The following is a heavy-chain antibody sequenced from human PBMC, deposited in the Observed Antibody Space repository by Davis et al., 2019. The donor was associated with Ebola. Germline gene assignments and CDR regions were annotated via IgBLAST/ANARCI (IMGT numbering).Heavy chain of an antibody. CDR1: GYTFTSYG. J-gene: IGHJ5*02. D-gene: IGHD6-19*01. V-gene: IGHV1-18*01. CDR3: ARLGYSSGWYGALVWFDP. CDR2: ISAYNGNT. Sequence: ASVKVSCKASGYTFTSYGISWVRQAPGQGLEWMGWISAYNGNTNYAQKLQGRVTMTTETSTSTAYMELRSLRSGDTAVYYCARLGYSSGWYGALVWFDPWGQGTLVTVSS.